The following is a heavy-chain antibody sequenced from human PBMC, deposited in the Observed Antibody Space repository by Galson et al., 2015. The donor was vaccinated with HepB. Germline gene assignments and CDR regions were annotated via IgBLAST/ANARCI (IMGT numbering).Heavy chain of an antibody. V-gene: IGHV3-7*01. CDR3: ARGRGNGY. D-gene: IGHD2-8*01. CDR2: IKQDGSEK. Sequence: SLRLSCAASGFIFSIYWMSWVRQAPEKGLEWVANIKQDGSEKYYVDSVKGRFTISRDNAKNSLFLQMNSLRAEATAVYYCARGRGNGYWGRGTLVTVSS. J-gene: IGHJ4*02. CDR1: GFIFSIYW.